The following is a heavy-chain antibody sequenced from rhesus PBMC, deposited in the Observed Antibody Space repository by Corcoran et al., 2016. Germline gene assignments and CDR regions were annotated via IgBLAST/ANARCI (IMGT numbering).Heavy chain of an antibody. D-gene: IGHD6-31*01. V-gene: IGHV4-173*01. CDR1: GGSISSNY. CDR3: ARIHSSGWYRFDV. J-gene: IGHJ5-1*01. CDR2: ISGSGGGT. Sequence: QLQLQESGPGLVKPSETLALTCAVSGGSISSNYWSWIRQPPGKGLEWIGRISGSGGGTDYNPSLKSRVTISTDTSKNHFSLKLSSVTAADTAVYYCARIHSSGWYRFDVWGAGVLVTVSS.